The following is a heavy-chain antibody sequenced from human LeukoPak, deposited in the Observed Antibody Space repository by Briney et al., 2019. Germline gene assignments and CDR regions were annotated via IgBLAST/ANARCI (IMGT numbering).Heavy chain of an antibody. D-gene: IGHD3-22*01. CDR3: ARAYGSSGYYQLPIDY. CDR2: ISPSGDIT. Sequence: PGGSLRLSCAASGFIFSSHGMNWVRQAPGKGLEWVSGISPSGDITYYADSVKGRFTISRDNAKNSLYLQMNSLRAEDTAVYYCARAYGSSGYYQLPIDYWGQGTLVTVSS. J-gene: IGHJ4*02. V-gene: IGHV3-21*01. CDR1: GFIFSSHG.